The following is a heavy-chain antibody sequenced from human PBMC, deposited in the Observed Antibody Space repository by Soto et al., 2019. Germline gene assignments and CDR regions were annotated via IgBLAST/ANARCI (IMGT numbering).Heavy chain of an antibody. CDR2: IYWVDVK. V-gene: IGHV2-5*02. CDR1: GFSHSTSRVG. Sequence: QITLKESGPTLVKPTQTITLTCTFSGFSHSTSRVGVGWIRQPPGKALEWLALIYWVDVKRYSPSLKSRLTLPKDTSKNQVVLTMTNMDPVDTATYYCAHYIVATIELGYWGQGTLVTVSS. D-gene: IGHD5-12*01. J-gene: IGHJ4*02. CDR3: AHYIVATIELGY.